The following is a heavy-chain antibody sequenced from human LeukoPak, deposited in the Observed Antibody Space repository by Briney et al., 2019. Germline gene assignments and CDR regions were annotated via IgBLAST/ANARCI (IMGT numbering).Heavy chain of an antibody. CDR3: ARLYGSGAYYFDY. D-gene: IGHD3-10*01. CDR2: IYPGDSDT. J-gene: IGHJ4*02. CDR1: GYTFTSYW. V-gene: IGHV5-51*01. Sequence: KVSCKASGYTFTSYWIAWVRQMPGKGLECMGIIYPGDSDTRYSPSFQGQVTISADRSISAAYLQWSSLKASDTAMYYCARLYGSGAYYFDYWGQGTLVIVSS.